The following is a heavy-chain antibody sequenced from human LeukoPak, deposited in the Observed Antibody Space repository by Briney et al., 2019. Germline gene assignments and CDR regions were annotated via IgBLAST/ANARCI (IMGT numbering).Heavy chain of an antibody. Sequence: PSETLSLTCTVSGGSLSSSSYYWGWIRQPPGKGLEWIGSIYYSGSTYYNPSLKSRVTIAVDTSKNQFSLKLSSVTAADTAVYYCALGRDGSGSYYFDYWGQGTLVTVSS. D-gene: IGHD3-10*01. CDR2: IYYSGST. V-gene: IGHV4-39*01. J-gene: IGHJ4*02. CDR3: ALGRDGSGSYYFDY. CDR1: GGSLSSSSYY.